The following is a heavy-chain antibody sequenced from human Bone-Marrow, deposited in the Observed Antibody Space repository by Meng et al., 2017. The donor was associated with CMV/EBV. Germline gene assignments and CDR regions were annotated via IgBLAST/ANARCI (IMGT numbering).Heavy chain of an antibody. CDR2: IKQDGSEK. CDR1: GFTFSSYW. Sequence: ESLKISCAASGFTFSSYWMTWVRQAPGKGLEWVANIKQDGSEKYYVDSVKGRFTISRDNAKNSLYLQMNSLRAEDTAGYYCARWRGSTSLDYWGQGTLVTVSS. J-gene: IGHJ4*02. D-gene: IGHD2-2*01. V-gene: IGHV3-7*01. CDR3: ARWRGSTSLDY.